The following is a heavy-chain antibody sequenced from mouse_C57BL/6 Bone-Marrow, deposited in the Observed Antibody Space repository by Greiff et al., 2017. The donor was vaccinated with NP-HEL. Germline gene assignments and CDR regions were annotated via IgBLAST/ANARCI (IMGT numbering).Heavy chain of an antibody. CDR1: GYTFTSYG. CDR3: APCGSSYGYWYFDV. V-gene: IGHV1-81*01. J-gene: IGHJ1*03. CDR2: IYPRSGNT. Sequence: QVQLKQSGAELARPGASVKLSCKASGYTFTSYGISWVKQRPGQGLEWIGEIYPRSGNTYYNEKFKGKATLTADKSSSTAYMELRSLTSEDSAVYFCAPCGSSYGYWYFDVWGTGTTVTVAS. D-gene: IGHD1-1*01.